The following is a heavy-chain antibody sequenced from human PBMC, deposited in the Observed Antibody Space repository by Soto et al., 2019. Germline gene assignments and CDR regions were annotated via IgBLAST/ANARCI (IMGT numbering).Heavy chain of an antibody. CDR1: GGPFTRYA. J-gene: IGHJ3*02. CDR2: ITPIAETT. V-gene: IGHV1-69*01. CDR3: ARGVAPGQTADPYAFDI. Sequence: QAQLVQSGAEVRKPGFSVRVSCRASGGPFTRYAVSWVRQAPGQGLEWIGGITPIAETTNYAQKFRGRLSITADESTDTVHMELRRLTSDDTAVYFCARGVAPGQTADPYAFDIWGQGSRVTVSS. D-gene: IGHD3-3*01.